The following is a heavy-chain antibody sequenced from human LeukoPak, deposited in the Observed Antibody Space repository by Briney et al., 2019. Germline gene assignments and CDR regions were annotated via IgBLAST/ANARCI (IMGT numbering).Heavy chain of an antibody. CDR2: IYYSGST. D-gene: IGHD2-15*01. V-gene: IGHV4-59*01. J-gene: IGHJ3*02. CDR3: AREDSGGGRGAFDI. Sequence: SETLSLTCTVSGGSISSYYWSWIRQPPGKGLEWIGYIYYSGSTNYNPSLKSRVTISVDTSKNQFSLKLSSVTAADTAVYYCAREDSGGGRGAFDIWGQGTMVTVSS. CDR1: GGSISSYY.